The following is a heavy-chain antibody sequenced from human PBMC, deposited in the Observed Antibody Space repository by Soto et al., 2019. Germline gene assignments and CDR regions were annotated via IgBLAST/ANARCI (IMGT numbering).Heavy chain of an antibody. CDR1: GYTFTSYG. V-gene: IGHV1-18*04. CDR3: ARVPLPSDYVWGTTNLWFDY. J-gene: IGHJ4*02. CDR2: ISAYNGNT. D-gene: IGHD3-16*01. Sequence: QVQLVQSGAEVKKPGASVKVSCKASGYTFTSYGISWVRQAPGQGLEWMGWISAYNGNTNYAQKLQGRVTMTTDTCTSTGYMELRSLRSDDTAVYYCARVPLPSDYVWGTTNLWFDYWGPGTLGTFSS.